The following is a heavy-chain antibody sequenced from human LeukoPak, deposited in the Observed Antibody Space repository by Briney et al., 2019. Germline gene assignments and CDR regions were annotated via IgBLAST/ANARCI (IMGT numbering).Heavy chain of an antibody. Sequence: SVKVSCKASGGTFSSYTISWVRQAPGQGLEWMGRIIPILGIANYAQKFQGRVTITADKSTSTAYMELNSLRSEDTAVYYCARVSGDWNDTRIFDYWGQGTLVTVSS. CDR2: IIPILGIA. CDR1: GGTFSSYT. V-gene: IGHV1-69*02. CDR3: ARVSGDWNDTRIFDY. D-gene: IGHD1-1*01. J-gene: IGHJ4*02.